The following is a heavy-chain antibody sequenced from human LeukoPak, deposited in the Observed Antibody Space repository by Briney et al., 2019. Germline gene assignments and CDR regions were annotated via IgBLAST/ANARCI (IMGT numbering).Heavy chain of an antibody. J-gene: IGHJ4*02. CDR1: GGSISSSSNY. CDR2: IYYSGST. D-gene: IGHD3-9*01. CDR3: ARGFYDVLTGHPKNSDY. V-gene: IGHV4-39*01. Sequence: PSETLSLTCTVSGGSISSSSNYWGWIRQSPGKGLEWIGRIYYSGSTYYSPSLKSRVTISVDTSNNQFSLKLSSVTAADTAVYYCARGFYDVLTGHPKNSDYWGQGTLVTVSS.